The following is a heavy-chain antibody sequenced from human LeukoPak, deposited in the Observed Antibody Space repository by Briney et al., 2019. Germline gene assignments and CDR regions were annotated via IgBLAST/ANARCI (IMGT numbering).Heavy chain of an antibody. V-gene: IGHV3-23*01. J-gene: IGHJ4*02. CDR3: ANDVGGYYFDY. CDR2: ISGSGGST. CDR1: GFTFSSYA. Sequence: GGSLRLSCAASGFTFSSYAMSWVGQAQGKGLEWVSAISGSGGSTYYADSVKGRFTISRDNSKNTPYLQMNSLRAEDTAVYYCANDVGGYYFDYWGQGTLLTVSS. D-gene: IGHD3-10*01.